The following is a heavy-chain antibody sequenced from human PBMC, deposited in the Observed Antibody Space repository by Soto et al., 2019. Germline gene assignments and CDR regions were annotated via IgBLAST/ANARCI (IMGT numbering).Heavy chain of an antibody. Sequence: GGSLRLSCAASGFTFSNYAMSWVRQAPGKGPEWVSFITSSGNGTYYADSVKGRFTISRDNSKNTLYVQMNNLRAEDTAINYCAKRFFGSGSPPGAFDVWGQGTMVTVSS. D-gene: IGHD3-10*01. CDR1: GFTFSNYA. CDR3: AKRFFGSGSPPGAFDV. V-gene: IGHV3-23*05. J-gene: IGHJ3*01. CDR2: ITSSGNGT.